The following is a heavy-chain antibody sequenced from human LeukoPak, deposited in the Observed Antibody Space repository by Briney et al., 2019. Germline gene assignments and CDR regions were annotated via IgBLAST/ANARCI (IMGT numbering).Heavy chain of an antibody. J-gene: IGHJ5*02. CDR2: INHSGST. Sequence: SETLSLTCAVYGGSFSGYYWSWIRQPPGKGLEWIGEINHSGSTNYNPSLKSRVTISVDTSKNQSSLKLSSVTAADTAVYSCARAPLRARRTPSLGWFDPWGQGTLVTVSS. CDR3: ARAPLRARRTPSLGWFDP. CDR1: GGSFSGYY. D-gene: IGHD6-6*01. V-gene: IGHV4-34*01.